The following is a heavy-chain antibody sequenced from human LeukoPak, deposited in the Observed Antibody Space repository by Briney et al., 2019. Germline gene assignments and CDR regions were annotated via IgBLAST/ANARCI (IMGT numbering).Heavy chain of an antibody. CDR2: ISGSGGST. J-gene: IGHJ4*02. CDR3: AKDRSVTAASAHY. D-gene: IGHD6-13*01. CDR1: GFTFSSYS. Sequence: GGSLRLSCAASGFTFSSYSINWVRQASGKGLEWVSAISGSGGSTYYADSVKGRFTISRDNSKNTLYLQMNSPRAEDTAVYYCAKDRSVTAASAHYWGQGTLVTVSS. V-gene: IGHV3-23*01.